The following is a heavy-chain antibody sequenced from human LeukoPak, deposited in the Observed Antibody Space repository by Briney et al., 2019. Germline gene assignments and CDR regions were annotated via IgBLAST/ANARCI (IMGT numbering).Heavy chain of an antibody. Sequence: PSETLSLTCGVSDYSITSDYYWGWIRPPPGKGLEWIGSIYHSGSTYYNPSLKSRVTISVDTSKNQFSLKLTSVTAADTALYYCARENTSGTNWFDPWGQGTLVTVSS. CDR3: ARENTSGTNWFDP. V-gene: IGHV4-38-2*02. D-gene: IGHD3-10*01. CDR2: IYHSGST. J-gene: IGHJ5*02. CDR1: DYSITSDYY.